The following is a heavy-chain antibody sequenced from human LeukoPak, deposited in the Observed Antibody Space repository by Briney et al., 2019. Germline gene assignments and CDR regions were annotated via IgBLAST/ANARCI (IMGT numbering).Heavy chain of an antibody. D-gene: IGHD1-26*01. J-gene: IGHJ6*04. CDR3: ARATSGNGMDV. CDR2: ISSSGSTI. Sequence: GGSLRLSCAASGFTISTYDINWVSQAPGRGLEWVSYISSSGSTIYYADSVKGRFTTSRDNAKNLLYLQMNSLRAEDTAVYYCARATSGNGMDVWGKGTTVTVSS. V-gene: IGHV3-48*03. CDR1: GFTISTYD.